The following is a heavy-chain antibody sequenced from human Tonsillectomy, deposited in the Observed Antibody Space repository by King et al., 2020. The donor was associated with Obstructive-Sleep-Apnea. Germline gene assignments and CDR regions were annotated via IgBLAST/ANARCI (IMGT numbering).Heavy chain of an antibody. V-gene: IGHV4-59*01. CDR1: GGSISSDY. D-gene: IGHD1-26*01. CDR2: ISYSGST. CDR3: ARVGSQGPPDAFDI. J-gene: IGHJ3*02. Sequence: VQLQESGPGPVKPSETLSLTCTVSGGSISSDYWSWIRQPPGKGLEWIGYISYSGSTNYNSSLKSRVTMSRDTSKKQFFLKLSSVTAADSAVYYCARVGSQGPPDAFDIWGQGTMVTVSS.